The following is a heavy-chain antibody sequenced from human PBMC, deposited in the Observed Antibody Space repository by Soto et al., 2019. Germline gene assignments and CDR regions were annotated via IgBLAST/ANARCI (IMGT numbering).Heavy chain of an antibody. V-gene: IGHV4-59*01. Sequence: SETLSLTCTVSGGSISSYYWSWIRQPPGKGLEWIGYIYYSGSTNYNPSLKSRVTISVDTSKNQFSLKLSSVTAADTAVYYCARFNPNLWFGELLMSFDYWGQGTLVTVSS. J-gene: IGHJ4*02. CDR1: GGSISSYY. D-gene: IGHD3-10*01. CDR3: ARFNPNLWFGELLMSFDY. CDR2: IYYSGST.